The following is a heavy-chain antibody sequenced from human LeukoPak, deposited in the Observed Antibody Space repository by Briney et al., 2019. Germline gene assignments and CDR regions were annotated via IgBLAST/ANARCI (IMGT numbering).Heavy chain of an antibody. CDR3: ARGSSNAFDI. D-gene: IGHD6-6*01. CDR1: GFTFSCYT. CDR2: ISYDGSNK. J-gene: IGHJ3*02. Sequence: GGSLRLSCAASGFTFSCYTMHCVRQAPGKGLEWVALISYDGSNKYYADSVKGRFTISRDNSKNTLYLQMNSLRAEDTAVYYCARGSSNAFDIWGQGTMVTVSS. V-gene: IGHV3-30-3*01.